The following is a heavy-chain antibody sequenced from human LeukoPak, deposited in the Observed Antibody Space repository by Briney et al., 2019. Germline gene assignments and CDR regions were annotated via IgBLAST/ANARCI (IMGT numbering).Heavy chain of an antibody. D-gene: IGHD3-22*01. J-gene: IGHJ4*02. V-gene: IGHV3-7*01. CDR3: ARDRYDSSGYGSYYFDY. Sequence: GGSLRLSCAASGFSFSSYWMSWVRQAPGKGLEWVANRKQDGSEKYYVDSVKGRFTISRDNAKNSLYLQMNSLRAEDTAVYYCARDRYDSSGYGSYYFDYWGQGTLVTVSS. CDR2: RKQDGSEK. CDR1: GFSFSSYW.